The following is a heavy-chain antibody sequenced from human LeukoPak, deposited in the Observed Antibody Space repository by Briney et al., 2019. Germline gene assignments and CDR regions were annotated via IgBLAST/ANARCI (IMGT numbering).Heavy chain of an antibody. J-gene: IGHJ6*03. Sequence: SETLSLTCTVSGGSISSYYWSWIRQPAGKGLEWIGRIYTSGSTNYNPSLKSRVTMSVDTSKNQFSLKLSSVTAADTAVYYCARDSAAAGHYYYMDVWGKGTTVTVSS. D-gene: IGHD6-13*01. CDR3: ARDSAAAGHYYYMDV. CDR1: GGSISSYY. V-gene: IGHV4-4*07. CDR2: IYTSGST.